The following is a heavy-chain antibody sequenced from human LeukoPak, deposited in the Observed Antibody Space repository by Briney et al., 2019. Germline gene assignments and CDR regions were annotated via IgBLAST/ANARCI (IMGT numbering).Heavy chain of an antibody. CDR3: AKDPTGTAAGDC. CDR2: ISRGGSTI. V-gene: IGHV3-11*01. Sequence: PGGSLRLSCAASGFSFSDYYMSWIRQAPGKGLEWVAYISRGGSTIYYADSVKGRFTISRDNAKNSLYLQMNTLRAEDTAVYYCAKDPTGTAAGDCWGQGTLVTVSS. D-gene: IGHD3-16*01. CDR1: GFSFSDYY. J-gene: IGHJ4*02.